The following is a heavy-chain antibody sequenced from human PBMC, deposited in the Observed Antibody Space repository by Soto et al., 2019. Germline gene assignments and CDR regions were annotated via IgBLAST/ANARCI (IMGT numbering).Heavy chain of an antibody. CDR3: ANPIPKTGTTFGF. CDR1: GFTFSSYA. Sequence: PGGSLRLSCAASGFTFSSYAMSWVRQAPGKGLEWVSGISGSGGSTYYADSVTGRFTISRDNSKNTLYLQMNTLRAEDTALYYCANPIPKTGTTFGFWGQGTLVTVSS. D-gene: IGHD1-1*01. CDR2: ISGSGGST. V-gene: IGHV3-23*01. J-gene: IGHJ4*02.